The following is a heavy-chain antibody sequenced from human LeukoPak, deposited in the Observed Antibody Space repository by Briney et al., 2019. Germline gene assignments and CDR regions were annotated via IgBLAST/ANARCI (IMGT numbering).Heavy chain of an antibody. CDR2: IYYSGST. V-gene: IGHV4-39*01. CDR1: GGSISSSSYY. CDR3: ARGGPSGSYSYYYYYYGMDV. J-gene: IGHJ6*02. D-gene: IGHD1-26*01. Sequence: SETLSLTCTVSGGSISSSSYYWGWIRQPPGKGLEWIGSIYYSGSTYYNPSLKSRVTISVDTSKNQFSLKLSSVTAADTAVYYCARGGPSGSYSYYYYYYGMDVWGQGTTVTVSS.